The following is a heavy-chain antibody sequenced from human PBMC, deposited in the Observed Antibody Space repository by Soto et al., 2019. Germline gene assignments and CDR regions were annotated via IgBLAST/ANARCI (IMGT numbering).Heavy chain of an antibody. CDR3: AKALRFLEWLRSHDAFDI. V-gene: IGHV3-9*01. Sequence: GGSLRLSCAASGFTFDDYAMHWVRQAPGKGLEWVSGISWNSGSIGYADSVKGRFTISRDNAKNSLYLQMNSLRAEDTALYYCAKALRFLEWLRSHDAFDIWGQGTMVTVSS. CDR1: GFTFDDYA. CDR2: ISWNSGSI. D-gene: IGHD3-3*01. J-gene: IGHJ3*02.